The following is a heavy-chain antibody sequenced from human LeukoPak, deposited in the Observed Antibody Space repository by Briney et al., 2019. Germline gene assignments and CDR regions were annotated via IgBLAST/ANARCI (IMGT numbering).Heavy chain of an antibody. D-gene: IGHD3-10*01. Sequence: AGESLRLSCAVSGLLFSSYSCHWIRQAPGKGLEWVSSISTRSGTYTYYADSVKGRFIISRDNAKNSLYLQMNSLRSDDTAVYYCASTGAFSIIRNNWSDLWGQGTLVTVSA. CDR3: ASTGAFSIIRNNWSDL. V-gene: IGHV3-21*01. CDR2: ISTRSGTYT. J-gene: IGHJ5*02. CDR1: GLLFSSYS.